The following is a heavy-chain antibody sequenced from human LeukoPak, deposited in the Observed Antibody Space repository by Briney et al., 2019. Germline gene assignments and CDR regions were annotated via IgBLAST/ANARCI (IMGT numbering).Heavy chain of an antibody. J-gene: IGHJ4*02. CDR2: IYYGGSI. Sequence: TSETLSLTCAVSGGSISRSSYYWAWIRQPPGKGLEWVGTIYYGGSIYGDPSLKSRVTISVDTSKNQFSLKLSSVTAADTAVYYCARDHSSGWSFDYWGQGTLVTVSS. CDR1: GGSISRSSYY. CDR3: ARDHSSGWSFDY. D-gene: IGHD6-19*01. V-gene: IGHV4-39*07.